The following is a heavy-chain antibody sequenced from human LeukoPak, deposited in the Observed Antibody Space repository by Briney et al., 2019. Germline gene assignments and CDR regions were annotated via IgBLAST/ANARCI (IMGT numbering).Heavy chain of an antibody. D-gene: IGHD3-22*01. CDR1: GFTFSSYS. Sequence: GGSLRLSCAASGFTFSSYSMNWVRQAPGKGLERVSSISSSSSYIYYADSVKGRFTISRDNAKNSLYLQMNSLRAEDTAVYYCARDEVGDYDSSGYQYYFDYWGQGTLVTVSS. V-gene: IGHV3-21*01. CDR2: ISSSSSYI. J-gene: IGHJ4*02. CDR3: ARDEVGDYDSSGYQYYFDY.